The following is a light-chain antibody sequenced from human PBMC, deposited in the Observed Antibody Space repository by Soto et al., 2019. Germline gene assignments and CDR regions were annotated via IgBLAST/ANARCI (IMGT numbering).Light chain of an antibody. V-gene: IGKV4-1*01. J-gene: IGKJ1*01. CDR2: WAS. Sequence: DIVMTQSPDSLAVSLGERATINCKSSQSVLYSSNNKNYLAWYQQKPGQPPKLLIYWASTRESGVPDRFSGRGSGTDFTLTISSLQAEDVAVYYCHQCYSSPQTLGQVTKVEIK. CDR3: HQCYSSPQT. CDR1: QSVLYSSNNKNY.